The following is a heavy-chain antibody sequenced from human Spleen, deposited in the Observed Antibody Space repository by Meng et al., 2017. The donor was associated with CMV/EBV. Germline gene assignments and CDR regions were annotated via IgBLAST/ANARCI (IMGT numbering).Heavy chain of an antibody. CDR3: TIGEPPPT. V-gene: IGHV3-30-3*01. CDR2: ISYDGSNK. CDR1: GFTFSSYA. D-gene: IGHD3-10*01. J-gene: IGHJ5*02. Sequence: VQLGGSGGGLVQPGGSLRLSCAASGFTFSSYAMHWVRQAPGKGLEWVAVISYDGSNKYYADSVKGRFTISRDNSKNTLYLQMNSLRAEDTAVYYCTIGEPPPTWGQGTLVTVSS.